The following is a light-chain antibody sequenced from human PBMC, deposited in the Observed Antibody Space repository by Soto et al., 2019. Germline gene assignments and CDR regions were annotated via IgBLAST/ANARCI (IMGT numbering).Light chain of an antibody. V-gene: IGKV3-15*01. Sequence: SPATLSVSPGERATLSCRASQSVSSKLAWYQQKPGQAPRLLIYDTSTRATGIPARFSGSGSGTEFTLTISSLQSEDFAVYYCQQYRNWPPITFGQGTRLEIK. CDR1: QSVSSK. J-gene: IGKJ5*01. CDR2: DTS. CDR3: QQYRNWPPIT.